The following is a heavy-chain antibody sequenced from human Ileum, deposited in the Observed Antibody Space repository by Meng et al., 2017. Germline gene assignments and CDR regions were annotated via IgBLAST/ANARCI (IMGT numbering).Heavy chain of an antibody. Sequence: SETLSLTCGVYGVSFRSYFWSWMRRPPGKGLEWIGEIDHSGIINDNPSLRSRLTISVDTSNNQFSLRLNSVTAADTAVYYCARRAYSTGWYDFWGQGALVTVSS. J-gene: IGHJ5*01. D-gene: IGHD2-8*02. V-gene: IGHV4-34*01. CDR3: ARRAYSTGWYDF. CDR1: GVSFRSYF. CDR2: IDHSGII.